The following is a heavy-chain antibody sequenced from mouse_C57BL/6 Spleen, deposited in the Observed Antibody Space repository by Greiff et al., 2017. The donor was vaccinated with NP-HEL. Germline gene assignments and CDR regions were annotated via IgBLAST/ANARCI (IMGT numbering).Heavy chain of an antibody. CDR3: AREDDYDVDWYFDV. V-gene: IGHV1-26*01. Sequence: EVQLQQSGPELVKPGASVKISCKASGYTFTDYYMNWVKQSHGKSLEWIGDINPNNGGTSYNQKFKGKATLKVDKSSSTAYMELRSLTSEDSAVYYCAREDDYDVDWYFDVWGTGTTVTVSS. J-gene: IGHJ1*03. D-gene: IGHD2-4*01. CDR2: INPNNGGT. CDR1: GYTFTDYY.